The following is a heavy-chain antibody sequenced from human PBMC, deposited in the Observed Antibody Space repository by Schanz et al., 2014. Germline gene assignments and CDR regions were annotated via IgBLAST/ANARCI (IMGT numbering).Heavy chain of an antibody. D-gene: IGHD3-3*01. Sequence: QVQLQESGPGLLKPSGTLSLTCAVSGASISSNNWWTWVRQSPGKSLDWIGEIFHTGSTKYNPSLKSRVTVSVNKPKNHFSLNLNSVTAADTAVYYCATVSYDFWSGKDYYSFHMDVWGKGTTVTVSS. J-gene: IGHJ6*03. V-gene: IGHV4-4*02. CDR1: GASISSNNW. CDR2: IFHTGST. CDR3: ATVSYDFWSGKDYYSFHMDV.